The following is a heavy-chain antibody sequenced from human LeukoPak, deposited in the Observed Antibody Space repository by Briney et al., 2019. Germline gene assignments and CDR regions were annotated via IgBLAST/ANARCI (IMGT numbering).Heavy chain of an antibody. Sequence: GASVKVSCKVSGYTLTELSMHWVRQAPGKGLEWMGGFDPEDGETIYAQKFQGRVTMTEDTSTDTAYMELSSLRSEATAEYYSATQGVLGGYCFDPWGQGTLVTVSS. D-gene: IGHD2-8*01. CDR3: ATQGVLGGYCFDP. CDR2: FDPEDGET. V-gene: IGHV1-24*01. J-gene: IGHJ5*02. CDR1: GYTLTELS.